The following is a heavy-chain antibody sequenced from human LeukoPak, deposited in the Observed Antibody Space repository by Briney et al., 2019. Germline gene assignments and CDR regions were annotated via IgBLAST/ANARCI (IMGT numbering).Heavy chain of an antibody. D-gene: IGHD1-26*01. Sequence: GGSLRLSCAVSGFTFSNAWMNWVRQAPGKGLECVGRIKSISDGETTDYAAPVKGRFTISRDDSKSTLYLQMNSLRVEDTAVYYCAKDEGVEGASVRAFDFWGQGTLVTVFS. CDR2: IKSISDGETT. CDR1: GFTFSNAW. J-gene: IGHJ4*02. CDR3: AKDEGVEGASVRAFDF. V-gene: IGHV3-15*01.